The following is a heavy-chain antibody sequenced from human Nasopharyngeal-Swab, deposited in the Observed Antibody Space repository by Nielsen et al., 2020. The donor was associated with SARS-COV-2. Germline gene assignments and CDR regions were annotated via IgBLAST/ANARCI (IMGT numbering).Heavy chain of an antibody. CDR2: ISYDGSNK. CDR3: ARDIGGYFDY. Sequence: GESLKISCAASGFTFSSFGMHWVRQAPGKGLEWVALISYDGSNKYYADSVKGRFTISRDNSKNTLYLQMNSLRAEDTAVYYCARDIGGYFDYWGQGTLVTVSS. D-gene: IGHD3-10*01. J-gene: IGHJ4*02. CDR1: GFTFSSFG. V-gene: IGHV3-30*03.